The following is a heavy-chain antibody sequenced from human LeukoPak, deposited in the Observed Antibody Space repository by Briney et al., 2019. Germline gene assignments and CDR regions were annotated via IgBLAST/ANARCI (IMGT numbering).Heavy chain of an antibody. J-gene: IGHJ5*02. D-gene: IGHD3-22*01. V-gene: IGHV4-59*01. CDR3: ARVRARYYDSWFDP. CDR1: GGSISSYY. Sequence: SETLSLTCTVSGGSISSYYWSWIRQPPGKGLEWIGYIYYSGSTNYNPSLKSRVTISVDTSKNQFSLKLSSVTAADTAVYYCARVRARYYDSWFDPWGQGTLVTVSS. CDR2: IYYSGST.